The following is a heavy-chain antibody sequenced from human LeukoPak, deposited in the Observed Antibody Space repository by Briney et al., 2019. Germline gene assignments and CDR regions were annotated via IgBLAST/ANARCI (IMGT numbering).Heavy chain of an antibody. CDR1: GDSISRSTYY. V-gene: IGHV4-39*07. CDR2: MHYSGST. D-gene: IGHD3-10*01. J-gene: IGHJ4*02. CDR3: ASSRTQLLWFRDGSFDY. Sequence: SETLSLTCTVSGDSISRSTYYWGWIRQPPGKGLEWIGNMHYSGSTNYNPSLKSRVTISVDTSKNQFSLKLSSVTAADTAVYYCASSRTQLLWFRDGSFDYWGQGTLVTVSS.